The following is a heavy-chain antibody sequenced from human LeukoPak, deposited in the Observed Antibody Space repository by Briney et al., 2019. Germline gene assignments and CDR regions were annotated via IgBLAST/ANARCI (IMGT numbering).Heavy chain of an antibody. CDR1: GYTFTSYG. Sequence: GASVKVSCKGSGYTFTSYGISGVGQAPAQGLEWMGWISAYNGNTNYAQKLHGGVTMTIDTSTSTAYMELRSLRSDDTAVYYCARGVVGYSSGWYRRCWFDPWGQGTLVTVSS. J-gene: IGHJ5*02. D-gene: IGHD6-19*01. CDR2: ISAYNGNT. CDR3: ARGVVGYSSGWYRRCWFDP. V-gene: IGHV1-18*01.